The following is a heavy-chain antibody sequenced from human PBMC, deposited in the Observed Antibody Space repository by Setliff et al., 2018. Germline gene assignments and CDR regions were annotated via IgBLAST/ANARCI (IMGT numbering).Heavy chain of an antibody. D-gene: IGHD3-22*01. CDR2: INHRGTT. CDR3: ARGPRFDYESPTYRRRFDP. Sequence: SETLSLTCAVYGGSFSGFYWNWIRQAPGKGLEWIGEINHRGTTSYTPSLKGRVTISVDTSKNLFSLKLSSVTAADTAVYFCARGPRFDYESPTYRRRFDPWGQGTAVTVSS. J-gene: IGHJ5*02. V-gene: IGHV4-34*01. CDR1: GGSFSGFY.